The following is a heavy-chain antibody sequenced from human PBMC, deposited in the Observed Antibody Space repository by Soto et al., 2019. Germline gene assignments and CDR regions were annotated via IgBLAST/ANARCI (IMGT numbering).Heavy chain of an antibody. V-gene: IGHV3-7*05. J-gene: IGHJ3*02. CDR1: GFTLSAYW. CDR3: ARDVSPGSSSLYLDAFDI. CDR2: INRDGSKK. D-gene: IGHD6-13*01. Sequence: EVQLEESGGDLVQPGGSLRLSCAASGFTLSAYWMTWVRQAPGKGREWVANINRDGSKKSYLDSVRGRFTISRDNVGNSLYLQMDGLRADDTALYYCARDVSPGSSSLYLDAFDIWGQGTMVTVSS.